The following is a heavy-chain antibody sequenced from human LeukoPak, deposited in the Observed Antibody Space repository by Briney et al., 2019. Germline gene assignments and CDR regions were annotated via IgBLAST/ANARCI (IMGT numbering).Heavy chain of an antibody. J-gene: IGHJ4*02. CDR1: GGTFSSSA. D-gene: IGHD5-18*01. Sequence: SVKVSCKASGGTFSSSAVRWVRQAPGQGLEWMGGIIPILGIANYAQKFQGRVTITADKSTSTAYMELSSLRSEDTAVYYCATDHNTAMTFDYWGQGTLVTVSS. V-gene: IGHV1-69*04. CDR3: ATDHNTAMTFDY. CDR2: IIPILGIA.